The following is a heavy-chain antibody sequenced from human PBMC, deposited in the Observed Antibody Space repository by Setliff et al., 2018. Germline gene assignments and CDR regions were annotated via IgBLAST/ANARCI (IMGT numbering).Heavy chain of an antibody. J-gene: IGHJ4*02. CDR3: ATFRGYTYGYDY. D-gene: IGHD5-18*01. CDR2: ISGYNSNT. Sequence: ASVKVSCKTSGGTFSTFGIHWVRQAPGQGLEWVGWISGYNSNTIYAQNFQGRVTMTTDASTNTAYMELRSLGSDDTAVYYCATFRGYTYGYDYWGQGTLVTVSS. V-gene: IGHV1-18*01. CDR1: GGTFSTFG.